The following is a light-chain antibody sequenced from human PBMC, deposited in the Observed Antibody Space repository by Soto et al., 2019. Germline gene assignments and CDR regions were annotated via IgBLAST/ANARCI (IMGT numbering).Light chain of an antibody. J-gene: IGKJ2*01. CDR2: GAS. CDR1: QSVNSSY. Sequence: EIGLTQSPGTLSLSPGERATLSCRASQSVNSSYLAWYQHKPDQAPRLLIYGASSRATGAPDRFSGSGSGTDFNLTISRLEPEDFVVYYCQQYGTSPYTVGQGTKLGIK. V-gene: IGKV3-20*01. CDR3: QQYGTSPYT.